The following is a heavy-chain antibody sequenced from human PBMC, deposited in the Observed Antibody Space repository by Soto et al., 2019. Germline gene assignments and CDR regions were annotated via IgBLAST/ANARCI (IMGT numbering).Heavy chain of an antibody. D-gene: IGHD6-13*01. Sequence: SVKVSCKASGGTFSSYAISWVRQAPGRGLEWMGGIIPLFGTTNYAQKFRGRVTVTADESTSTVYMEVRSLRFEDTAVYYCARAHGSSWYNWFDPWGQGTLVTV. J-gene: IGHJ5*02. CDR3: ARAHGSSWYNWFDP. CDR2: IIPLFGTT. CDR1: GGTFSSYA. V-gene: IGHV1-69*13.